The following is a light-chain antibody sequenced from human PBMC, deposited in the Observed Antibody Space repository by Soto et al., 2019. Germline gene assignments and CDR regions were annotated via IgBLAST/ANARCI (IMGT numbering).Light chain of an antibody. J-gene: IGKJ5*01. CDR2: AAS. Sequence: DIQMTQSPASVSASVGDRVTITCRASQGISSSLAWYQQRPGKAPNRLIYAASSLQSGVPSRFSGSGSGTDFTLTISSLQPEDFATYYCQQAHSFPVTFGQGTRLEIK. CDR1: QGISSS. V-gene: IGKV1-12*01. CDR3: QQAHSFPVT.